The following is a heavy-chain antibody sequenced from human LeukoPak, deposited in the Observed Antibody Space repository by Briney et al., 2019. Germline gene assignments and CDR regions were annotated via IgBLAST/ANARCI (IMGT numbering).Heavy chain of an antibody. Sequence: PSETLSLTCTVSGGSISSYYWSWIRQPAGKGLGWIGRIYTSGSTNYNPSLKSRVTMSVDTSKNQFSLKLSSVTAADTAVYYCARQDSGSSIDYWGQGTLVTVSS. J-gene: IGHJ4*02. CDR3: ARQDSGSSIDY. CDR2: IYTSGST. D-gene: IGHD1-26*01. CDR1: GGSISSYY. V-gene: IGHV4-4*07.